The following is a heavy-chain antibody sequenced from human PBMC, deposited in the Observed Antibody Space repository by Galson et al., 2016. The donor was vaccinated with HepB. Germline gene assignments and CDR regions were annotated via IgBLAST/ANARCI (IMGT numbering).Heavy chain of an antibody. CDR2: ISGDGGST. CDR1: GFTFSFYA. Sequence: SLRLSCAASGFTFSFYAMHWVRQAPGKGLECVSAISGDGGSTYYEDSVKGRFTISRDNSKNTLYLQMSSLRTEDTAVYYCVKGGGYSSGWYKAAFDYWGQGTLVTVSS. J-gene: IGHJ4*02. CDR3: VKGGGYSSGWYKAAFDY. D-gene: IGHD6-19*01. V-gene: IGHV3-64D*06.